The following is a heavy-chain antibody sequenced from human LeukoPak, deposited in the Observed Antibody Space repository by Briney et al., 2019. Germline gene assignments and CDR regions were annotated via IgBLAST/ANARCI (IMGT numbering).Heavy chain of an antibody. CDR2: IYPDDSDT. J-gene: IGHJ4*02. V-gene: IGHV5-51*01. Sequence: GESLKISCEGSGYKFTRFWVGWVRQRPGKGLECLGSIYPDDSDTRYSPSSQGQVTISVDKSINTASLQWSSLKASDTAIYYCARLSTAAAGTDFDYWGQGTLVTVSS. D-gene: IGHD6-13*01. CDR1: GYKFTRFW. CDR3: ARLSTAAAGTDFDY.